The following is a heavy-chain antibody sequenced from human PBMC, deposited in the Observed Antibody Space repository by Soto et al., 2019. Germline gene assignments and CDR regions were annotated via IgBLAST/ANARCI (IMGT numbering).Heavy chain of an antibody. D-gene: IGHD6-6*01. CDR2: ISYDGSNK. J-gene: IGHJ4*02. V-gene: IGHV3-30*18. CDR1: GFTFSSYG. Sequence: GGSLRLSCAASGFTFSSYGMHWVRQAPGKGLEWVAVISYDGSNKYYADSVKGRFTISRDNSKNTLYLQMNSLRAEDTAVYYCAKDSLLYSSSSGGIDYWGQGTLVTVSS. CDR3: AKDSLLYSSSSGGIDY.